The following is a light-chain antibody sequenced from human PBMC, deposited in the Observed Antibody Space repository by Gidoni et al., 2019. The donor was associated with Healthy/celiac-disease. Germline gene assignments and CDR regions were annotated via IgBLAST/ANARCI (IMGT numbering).Light chain of an antibody. CDR2: WAS. J-gene: IGKJ2*01. CDR1: QSVLYSSNNKNY. Sequence: DIVMTQSPDSLAVSLGERATINCKSSQSVLYSSNNKNYLAWYQQKPGQPPKLLIYWASTRESGVPDRFSGSGSGTDFTLTISSLQAEDVAVYYCQQYHSTPLLFGQGTKLEI. V-gene: IGKV4-1*01. CDR3: QQYHSTPLL.